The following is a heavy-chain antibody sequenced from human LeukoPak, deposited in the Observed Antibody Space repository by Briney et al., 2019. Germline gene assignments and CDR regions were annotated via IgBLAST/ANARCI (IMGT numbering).Heavy chain of an antibody. CDR1: GYTFTGFY. D-gene: IGHD6-25*01. Sequence: ASVKVSCKASGYTFTGFYMHWVRQAPGQGLEWMGRINPNSGGANYAQKFQGRVTMTRDTSITTVYMELSRLGSSDTAVYYCAKAGAAAGRGSFYYYMDVWGKGTTVTVSS. CDR2: INPNSGGA. CDR3: AKAGAAAGRGSFYYYMDV. V-gene: IGHV1-2*06. J-gene: IGHJ6*03.